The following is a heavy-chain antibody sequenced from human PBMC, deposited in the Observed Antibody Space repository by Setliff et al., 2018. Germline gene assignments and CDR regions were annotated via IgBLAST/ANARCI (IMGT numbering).Heavy chain of an antibody. CDR1: GFTFGIYW. Sequence: GGSLRLSCSASGFTFGIYWMSWVRQAPGRGLEWVAKIKGDDSEKYYVDSVKGRFTVSRDNVKNSLFLQMDSLRVDDTAVYYCGRAGKPYAIDVWGQGTMVTVSS. V-gene: IGHV3-7*04. J-gene: IGHJ3*01. CDR2: IKGDDSEK. CDR3: GRAGKPYAIDV.